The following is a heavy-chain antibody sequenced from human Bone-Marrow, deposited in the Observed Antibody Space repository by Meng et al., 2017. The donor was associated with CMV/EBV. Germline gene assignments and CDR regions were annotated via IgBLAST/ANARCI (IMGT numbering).Heavy chain of an antibody. V-gene: IGHV3-21*01. Sequence: GGSLRLSCAASGFTLDDFAMHWVRQAPGKGLEWVSSISSSSSYIYYADSVKGRFTISRDNAKNSLHLQMNSLRAEDTAVYYCARVGGIREFDYWGHGTLVTVSS. D-gene: IGHD6-13*01. J-gene: IGHJ4*01. CDR2: ISSSSSYI. CDR1: GFTLDDFA. CDR3: ARVGGIREFDY.